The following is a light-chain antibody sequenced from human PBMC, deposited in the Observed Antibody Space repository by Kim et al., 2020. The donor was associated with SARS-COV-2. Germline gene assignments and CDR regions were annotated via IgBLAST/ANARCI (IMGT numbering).Light chain of an antibody. CDR3: CSYAGSTTWV. CDR1: KSDVGIYNL. Sequence: QSALTQPASVSGSPGQSITISCTGTKSDVGIYNLVSWYQQYPGKAPKVMIYDVSKRPSGVSDRFSASKSGNTASLTITGLQAEDEADYYCCSYAGSTTWVFGGGTQLTVL. CDR2: DVS. V-gene: IGLV2-23*02. J-gene: IGLJ3*02.